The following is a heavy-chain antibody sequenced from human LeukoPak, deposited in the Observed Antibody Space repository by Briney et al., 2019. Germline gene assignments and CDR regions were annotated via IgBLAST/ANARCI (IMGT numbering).Heavy chain of an antibody. CDR3: ANRGHTSGYSYFFDY. D-gene: IGHD3-9*01. J-gene: IGHJ4*02. V-gene: IGHV3-23*01. CDR1: GSTFRSYG. CDR2: ISGSGGST. Sequence: GGSLRLSCAASGSTFRSYGMNWVRQAPGKGLEWVSIISGSGGSTNYADSVKGRFTISRDNSRNTLYLQMNSLRAEDTAVYYCANRGHTSGYSYFFDYWGQGTLVTVSS.